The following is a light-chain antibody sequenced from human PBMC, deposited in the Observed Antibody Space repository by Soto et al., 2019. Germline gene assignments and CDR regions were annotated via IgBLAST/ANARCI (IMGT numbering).Light chain of an antibody. CDR1: QSVSSY. V-gene: IGKV3-11*01. Sequence: EIVLTQSPAPLSLSPGERATLSCRASQSVSSYLAWYQQKPGQAPRLLIYDASNRATGIPARFSGSGSGTDFTLTISSLEPEDFAVYYCQQRSNWPTFCQGTKVDIK. J-gene: IGKJ1*01. CDR2: DAS. CDR3: QQRSNWPT.